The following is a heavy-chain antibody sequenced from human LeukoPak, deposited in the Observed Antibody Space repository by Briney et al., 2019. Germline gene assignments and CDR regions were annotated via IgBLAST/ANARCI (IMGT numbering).Heavy chain of an antibody. CDR3: AREIAAAGTTAYYYMDV. V-gene: IGHV1-2*02. D-gene: IGHD6-13*01. CDR2: INPNSGGT. J-gene: IGHJ6*03. CDR1: GYTFTGYY. Sequence: SSVKVSCKASGYTFTGYYLHGLRQAPGQGVEWMGWINPNSGGTNYAQKFQGRVTITRDTSISTAYMELSRLGSDDTAVYYCAREIAAAGTTAYYYMDVWGKGTTVTVSS.